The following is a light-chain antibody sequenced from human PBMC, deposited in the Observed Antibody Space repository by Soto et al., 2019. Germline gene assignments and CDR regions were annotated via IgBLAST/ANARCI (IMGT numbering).Light chain of an antibody. CDR1: IHYDF. V-gene: IGLV2-14*01. CDR2: EVS. J-gene: IGLJ1*01. CDR3: QSYDSGLIGLI. Sequence: QSVLTQPASVSGSPGQSITISCTGYIHYDFVSWYQQHPGTAPKLVIYEVSNRPSGTSDRFSGSKSGHTASLTISGLQTEDEAVYYCQSYDSGLIGLIFGTGTKVTVL.